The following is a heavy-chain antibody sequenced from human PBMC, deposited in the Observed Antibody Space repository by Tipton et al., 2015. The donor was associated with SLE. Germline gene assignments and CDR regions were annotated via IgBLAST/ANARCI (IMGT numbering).Heavy chain of an antibody. CDR3: AKKAVVAPANYYFDY. Sequence: SLRLSCAASGFTFSTYAMYWVRQAPGKGLEWVSAMPSSGDNTYYADPVKGRFTISRDNSKNTLYLQMNSLRAEDTAVYYCAKKAVVAPANYYFDYWGQGTLVTVSS. D-gene: IGHD2-15*01. CDR2: MPSSGDNT. V-gene: IGHV3-23*01. CDR1: GFTFSTYA. J-gene: IGHJ4*02.